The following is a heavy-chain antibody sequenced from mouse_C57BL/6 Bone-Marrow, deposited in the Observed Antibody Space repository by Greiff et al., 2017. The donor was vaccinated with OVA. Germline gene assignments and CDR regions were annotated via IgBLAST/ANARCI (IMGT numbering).Heavy chain of an antibody. Sequence: EVQLQQSGAELVRPGASVKLSCTASGFNIKDDYMHWVKQRPEQGLEWIGWIDPENGDTEYASKFQGKATITADTSSNTAYLQLSSLTSEDTAVYYCTTCPHYGSSYEWYFDVWGTGTTVTVSS. D-gene: IGHD1-1*01. CDR3: TTCPHYGSSYEWYFDV. CDR1: GFNIKDDY. V-gene: IGHV14-4*01. J-gene: IGHJ1*03. CDR2: IDPENGDT.